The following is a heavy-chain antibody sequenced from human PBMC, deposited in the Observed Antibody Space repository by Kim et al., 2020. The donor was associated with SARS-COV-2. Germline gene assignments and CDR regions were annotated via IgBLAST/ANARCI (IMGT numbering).Heavy chain of an antibody. D-gene: IGHD3-3*01. CDR1: GYTFTSYA. J-gene: IGHJ6*03. CDR3: ARGPQGFWSGYYYYYYMDV. V-gene: IGHV7-4-1*02. CDR2: INTNTGNP. Sequence: ASVKVSCKASGYTFTSYAMNWVRQAPGQGLEWMGWINTNTGNPTYAQGFTGRFVFSLDTSVSTAYLQISSLKAGDTAVYYCARGPQGFWSGYYYYYYMDVWGKGTTVTVSS.